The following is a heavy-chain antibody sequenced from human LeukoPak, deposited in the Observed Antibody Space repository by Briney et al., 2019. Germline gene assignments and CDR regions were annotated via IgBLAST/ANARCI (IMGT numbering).Heavy chain of an antibody. Sequence: GGSLRLSCAASGFSFSNYAMHWVRQDSGRGLDWVAVISHDGINTYYADSVKGRFTISRDNSKNTLYLQVNSLRVEDTAVYYCVKDQREAYRSGWSRDFDYWGQGTLVTVSS. V-gene: IGHV3-30*18. J-gene: IGHJ4*02. D-gene: IGHD6-19*01. CDR3: VKDQREAYRSGWSRDFDY. CDR2: ISHDGINT. CDR1: GFSFSNYA.